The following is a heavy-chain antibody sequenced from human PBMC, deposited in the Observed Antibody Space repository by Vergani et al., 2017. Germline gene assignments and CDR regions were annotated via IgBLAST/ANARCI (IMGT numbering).Heavy chain of an antibody. CDR1: GYTFTSYG. Sequence: QVQLVQSGGEVKKPGASVKVSCKASGYTFTSYGINWVRQAPRQGLEWMGWISAYNGNTNYAQKFQGRVTMTTDTSTSTAYMELRSLRSDDTAIYYCARVAAMGYYFDYWGQGTLVTVSS. CDR2: ISAYNGNT. V-gene: IGHV1-18*04. J-gene: IGHJ4*02. D-gene: IGHD5-18*01. CDR3: ARVAAMGYYFDY.